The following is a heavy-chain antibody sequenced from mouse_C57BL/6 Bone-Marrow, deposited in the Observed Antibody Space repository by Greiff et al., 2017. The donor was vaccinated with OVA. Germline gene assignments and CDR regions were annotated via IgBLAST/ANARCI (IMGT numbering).Heavy chain of an antibody. CDR1: GFSLTSYG. V-gene: IGHV2-6*01. Sequence: QVQLKESGPGLVAPSQSLSIPCTVSGFSLTSYGVDWVRQSPGKGLEWLGVIWGVGSTHYNSALKSRLSISKDNSKSQVFLKMNSLQTDDTAMYYCASGLLPFAYWGQGTLVTVSA. D-gene: IGHD1-1*01. J-gene: IGHJ3*01. CDR3: ASGLLPFAY. CDR2: IWGVGST.